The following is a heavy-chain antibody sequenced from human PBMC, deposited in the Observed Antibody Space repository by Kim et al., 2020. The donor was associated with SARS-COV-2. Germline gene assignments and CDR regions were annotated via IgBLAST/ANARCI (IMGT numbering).Heavy chain of an antibody. Sequence: GSTYYADSVKGRFTISRDNSKNTLYLQMNSLRAEDTAVYYCAGRSYGYDYWGQGTLVTVSS. J-gene: IGHJ4*02. V-gene: IGHV3-23*01. CDR3: AGRSYGYDY. CDR2: GST. D-gene: IGHD5-18*01.